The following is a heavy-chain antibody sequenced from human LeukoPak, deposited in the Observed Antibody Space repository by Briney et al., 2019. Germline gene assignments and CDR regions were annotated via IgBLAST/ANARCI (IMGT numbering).Heavy chain of an antibody. CDR1: GFTFSSYA. V-gene: IGHV3-23*01. J-gene: IGHJ4*02. Sequence: PGGSLRLSCAASGFTFSSYAMSWVRQAPGKGLEWVSAISGSGGSTYYADSVKGRFTISRDNSKNTLYLQMNSLRAEDTAVYYCAKGEGYDILTGYYFTRPYFDYWGQGTLVTVSS. CDR3: AKGEGYDILTGYYFTRPYFDY. D-gene: IGHD3-9*01. CDR2: ISGSGGST.